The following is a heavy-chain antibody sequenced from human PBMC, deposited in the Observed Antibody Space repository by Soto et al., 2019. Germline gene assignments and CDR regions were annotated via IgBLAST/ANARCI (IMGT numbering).Heavy chain of an antibody. CDR3: ARCLSGYYGMDV. J-gene: IGHJ6*02. Sequence: EVQVVESGGDSVQPGGSLRLSCSTSGFTFSSYCMHWVSQAPGKGLVWVSRISGGGSRTYYADSVQGRFTISRDNAKNTLYLQMSSLRAEDTAVYYCARCLSGYYGMDVWGQGTAVSVCS. CDR1: GFTFSSYC. V-gene: IGHV3-74*01. D-gene: IGHD3-22*01. CDR2: ISGGGSRT.